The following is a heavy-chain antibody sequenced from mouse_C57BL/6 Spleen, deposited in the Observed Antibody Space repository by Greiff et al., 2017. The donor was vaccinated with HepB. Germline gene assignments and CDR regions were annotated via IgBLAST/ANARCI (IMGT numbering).Heavy chain of an antibody. CDR1: GYSFTGYY. CDR3: ASYYLYYYAMDY. V-gene: IGHV1-42*01. D-gene: IGHD5-5*01. Sequence: EVEVVESGPELVKPGASVKISCKASGYSFTGYYMNWVKQSPEKSLEWIGEINPSTGGTTYNQKFKAKATLTVDKSSSTAYMQLKSLTSEDSAVYYCASYYLYYYAMDYWGQGTSVTVSS. CDR2: INPSTGGT. J-gene: IGHJ4*01.